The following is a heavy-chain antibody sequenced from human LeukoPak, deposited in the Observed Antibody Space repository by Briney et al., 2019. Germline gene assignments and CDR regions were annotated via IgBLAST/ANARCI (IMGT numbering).Heavy chain of an antibody. D-gene: IGHD3-22*01. J-gene: IGHJ5*02. V-gene: IGHV1-18*01. CDR2: ISAYNGNT. Sequence: GASVKVSCKASGYTFTSYGISWVRQAPGQGLEWMGWISAYNGNTNYAQKLQGRVTMTTDTSTSTAYMELRSLRSDDTAVYYCARSYYYDVRGRFDPWGQGTLVTVSS. CDR3: ARSYYYDVRGRFDP. CDR1: GYTFTSYG.